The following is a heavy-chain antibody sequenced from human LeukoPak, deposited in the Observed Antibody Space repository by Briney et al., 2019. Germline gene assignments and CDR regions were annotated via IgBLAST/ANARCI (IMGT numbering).Heavy chain of an antibody. CDR3: ARDPGGNWGY. V-gene: IGHV3-66*01. D-gene: IGHD7-27*01. CDR1: GFTVSSNY. CDR2: IYSGGST. J-gene: IGHJ4*02. Sequence: GGSLRLSCAASGFTVSSNYMSWVRQAPGEGLEWVSVIYSGGSTYYADSLKGRFTIPRDNSKNTLYLQMNSLRPEDTAVYYCARDPGGNWGYWGQGTLVTVSS.